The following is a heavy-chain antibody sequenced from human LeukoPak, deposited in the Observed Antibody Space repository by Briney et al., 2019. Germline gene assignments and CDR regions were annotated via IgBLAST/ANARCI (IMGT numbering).Heavy chain of an antibody. Sequence: GGSLTLSCAASKFIFGDYNMNWVRQAPGKGLEWVSSISRSGNDKYYADSVKGRFTISRDNAKNSLYLQMNGLRAEDTAVYYCVRRETVFGVVTNFDYWGQGVLVTVSS. CDR1: KFIFGDYN. V-gene: IGHV3-21*01. D-gene: IGHD3-3*01. J-gene: IGHJ4*02. CDR3: VRRETVFGVVTNFDY. CDR2: ISRSGNDK.